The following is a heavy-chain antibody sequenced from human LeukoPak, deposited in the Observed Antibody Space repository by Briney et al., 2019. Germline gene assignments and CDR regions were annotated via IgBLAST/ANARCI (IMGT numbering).Heavy chain of an antibody. D-gene: IGHD1-1*01. CDR1: GGSFSGYY. J-gene: IGHJ6*02. CDR2: INHSGST. CDR3: ARDETAQPDRYGMDV. V-gene: IGHV4-34*01. Sequence: SETLSLTCAVYGGSFSGYYWSWIRQPPGKGLEWIGEINHSGSTNYNPSLKSRVTISVDTSKNQFSLKLSSVTAADTAVYYCARDETAQPDRYGMDVWGQGTTVTVSS.